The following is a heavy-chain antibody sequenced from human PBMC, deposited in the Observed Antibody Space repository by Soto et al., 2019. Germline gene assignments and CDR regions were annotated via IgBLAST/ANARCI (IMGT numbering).Heavy chain of an antibody. Sequence: EGSLRLSCAASGFTFSSYWMSWVRQAPGKGLEWVANIKQDGSEKYYVDSVKGRFTISRDNAKNSLYLQMNSLRAEDTAVYYCERVLKVEYYYYGMDVWGQGTKVTVSS. J-gene: IGHJ6*02. CDR3: ERVLKVEYYYYGMDV. V-gene: IGHV3-7*03. CDR2: IKQDGSEK. CDR1: GFTFSSYW. D-gene: IGHD2-2*01.